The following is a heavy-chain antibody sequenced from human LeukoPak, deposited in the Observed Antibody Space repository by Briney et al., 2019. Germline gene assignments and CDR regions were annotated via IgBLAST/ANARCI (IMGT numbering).Heavy chain of an antibody. Sequence: PGGSLRLSCTASGFTFDNYAMTWVRQAPGKGLEWVSHISDDGTGTYYADSVKGRFTISRDNAKNALYMQMNSLRAEDTAVYYCARDLNTASDYWGQGTLVTVSS. CDR2: ISDDGTGT. V-gene: IGHV3-23*01. CDR3: ARDLNTASDY. CDR1: GFTFDNYA. D-gene: IGHD5-18*01. J-gene: IGHJ4*02.